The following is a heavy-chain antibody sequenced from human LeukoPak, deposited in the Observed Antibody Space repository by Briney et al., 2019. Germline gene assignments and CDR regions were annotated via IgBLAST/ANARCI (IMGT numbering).Heavy chain of an antibody. Sequence: GGSLRLSCAASGFTFSSYSMNWVRQAPGKGLEWVSSISSSSSYIYYADSVKGRFTISRDNAKNSLYLQMNSLRAEDTAVYYCARDSGSGYYTFDYWGQGTLVTVSS. D-gene: IGHD3-22*01. CDR1: GFTFSSYS. J-gene: IGHJ4*02. V-gene: IGHV3-21*01. CDR3: ARDSGSGYYTFDY. CDR2: ISSSSSYI.